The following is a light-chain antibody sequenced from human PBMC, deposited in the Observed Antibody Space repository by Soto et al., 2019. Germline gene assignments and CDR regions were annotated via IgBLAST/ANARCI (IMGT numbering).Light chain of an antibody. J-gene: IGKJ2*01. CDR2: ETD. Sequence: EIVLTQSPATLSLSPGETATLSCRASQSVSNFLAWYQQKPGQAPRLLIYETDHRATGIPDRFSGSGSGTDFALTITNLEPEDFAVYHCQQRSNWPPTCGQGSNSEIK. CDR3: QQRSNWPPT. CDR1: QSVSNF. V-gene: IGKV3-11*01.